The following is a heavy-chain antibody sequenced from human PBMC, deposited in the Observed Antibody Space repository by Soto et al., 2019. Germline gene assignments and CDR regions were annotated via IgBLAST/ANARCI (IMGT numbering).Heavy chain of an antibody. CDR2: IYYSGST. D-gene: IGHD2-21*01. V-gene: IGHV4-59*01. CDR1: GGSISSYY. Sequence: SETLSLTCSVSGGSISSYYWSWIRQPPGKGLEWIGYIYYSGSTNYNPSLKSRVTISVDTSKNQFSLKLSSVTAADTAVYYCARDQVINQPNDAFDIWGQGTMVTVSS. CDR3: ARDQVINQPNDAFDI. J-gene: IGHJ3*02.